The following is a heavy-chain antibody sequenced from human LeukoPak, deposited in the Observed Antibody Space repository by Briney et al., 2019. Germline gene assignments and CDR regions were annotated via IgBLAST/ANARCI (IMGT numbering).Heavy chain of an antibody. J-gene: IGHJ5*02. Sequence: PGGSLRLSCAASGFTFSSYAMHWVRQAPGKGLEWVAVISYDGSNKYYADSVKGRFTISRDNSKNTLYLQMNSLRAEDTAVYYCARDRAPSALDPWGQGTLVTVSS. CDR1: GFTFSSYA. D-gene: IGHD3-10*01. CDR2: ISYDGSNK. V-gene: IGHV3-30-3*01. CDR3: ARDRAPSALDP.